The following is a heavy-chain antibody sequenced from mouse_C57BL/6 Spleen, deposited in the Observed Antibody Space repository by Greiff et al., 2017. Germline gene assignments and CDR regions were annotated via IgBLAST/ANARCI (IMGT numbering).Heavy chain of an antibody. CDR1: GYTFTSYW. CDR3: ARSITTDHYFDD. V-gene: IGHV1-59*01. Sequence: QVQLQQPGAELVRPGTSVTLSCKASGYTFTSYWMHWVKQRPGQGLEWIGVIDPSDSSTNYNQKFKGNAKLTVDTSSSTAYMQLSSLTSEDSAVYYCARSITTDHYFDDWGKGTTLTVSS. CDR2: IDPSDSST. D-gene: IGHD1-1*01. J-gene: IGHJ2*01.